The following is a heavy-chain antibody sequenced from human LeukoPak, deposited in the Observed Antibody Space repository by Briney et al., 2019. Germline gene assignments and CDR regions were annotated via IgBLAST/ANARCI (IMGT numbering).Heavy chain of an antibody. V-gene: IGHV4-59*08. Sequence: SETLSLTCTVSGGSISSYYWSWIRQPPGEGLEWIGYIYYSGSTNYNPSLKSRVTISVDTSKNQFSLKLSSVTAADTAVYYCARHGAGLISPHYYYYGMDVWGQGTTVTVSS. CDR1: GGSISSYY. CDR2: IYYSGST. J-gene: IGHJ6*02. CDR3: ARHGAGLISPHYYYYGMDV. D-gene: IGHD1-26*01.